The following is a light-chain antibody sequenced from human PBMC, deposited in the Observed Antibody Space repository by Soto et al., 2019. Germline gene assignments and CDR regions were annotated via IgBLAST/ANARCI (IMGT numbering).Light chain of an antibody. Sequence: DIVMTQSPLSLPVTPGEPASISCRSSQSLLHSNGHTYLDWYLQKPGQSPQLLVYLVSNRASGVPDRFSGSGSGTDFTLKISRVAAEDVGVYYCMQALQTPSFGGGTKVEIK. CDR3: MQALQTPS. J-gene: IGKJ4*01. CDR2: LVS. CDR1: QSLLHSNGHTY. V-gene: IGKV2-28*01.